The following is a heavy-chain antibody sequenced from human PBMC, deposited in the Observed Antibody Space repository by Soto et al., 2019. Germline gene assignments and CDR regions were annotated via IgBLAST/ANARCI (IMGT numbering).Heavy chain of an antibody. J-gene: IGHJ6*02. CDR1: GGTFSSYA. D-gene: IGHD6-19*01. V-gene: IGHV1-69*13. CDR2: IIPIFGTA. Sequence: SVKVSCKASGGTFSSYAISWVRQAPGQGLEWMGGIIPIFGTANYAQKFQGRVTITADESTSTAYMELSSLRSEDTAVYYCAGEGIAVAGTHGMDVWGQGTTVTVSS. CDR3: AGEGIAVAGTHGMDV.